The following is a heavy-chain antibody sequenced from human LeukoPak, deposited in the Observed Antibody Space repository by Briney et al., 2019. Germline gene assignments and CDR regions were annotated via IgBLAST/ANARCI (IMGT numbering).Heavy chain of an antibody. V-gene: IGHV4-59*01. Sequence: WETLSLTCTVSDGSIRGYYWSWIRQPPGKLLEWIGYIYYSGGTNYNHSLESRVTISVDTSKNQFSLKVRSVTAADTAVYYCARGGRIAVAGPTFDYWGQGTLVTVSS. CDR1: DGSIRGYY. D-gene: IGHD6-19*01. J-gene: IGHJ4*02. CDR2: IYYSGGT. CDR3: ARGGRIAVAGPTFDY.